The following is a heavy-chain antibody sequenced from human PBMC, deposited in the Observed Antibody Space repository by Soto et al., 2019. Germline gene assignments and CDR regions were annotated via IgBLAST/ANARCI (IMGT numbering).Heavy chain of an antibody. V-gene: IGHV3-23*01. J-gene: IGHJ4*02. D-gene: IGHD1-1*01. Sequence: GGSLRLSCAASGFTFSSYAMSWVRQAPGKGLEWVSAISGSGGSTYYADSVKGRFTISRDNSKNTLYLQMNSLRAEDTAVYYCAKDGSGTSPPKYYFDYWGQGTLVTVSS. CDR3: AKDGSGTSPPKYYFDY. CDR1: GFTFSSYA. CDR2: ISGSGGST.